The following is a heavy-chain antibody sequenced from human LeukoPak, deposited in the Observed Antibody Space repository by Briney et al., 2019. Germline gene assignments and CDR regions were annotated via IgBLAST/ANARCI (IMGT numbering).Heavy chain of an antibody. CDR3: AKDWRIVPTHFDY. Sequence: PGGSLRLSCASSGFTFSNYAMSWVRQAPGKGLEWVSAISGSGTNTYYADSVKGRFTISRDNSKNTVYLQMNSLRAEDTAVYYCAKDWRIVPTHFDYWGQGTLVTVSS. CDR2: ISGSGTNT. V-gene: IGHV3-23*01. CDR1: GFTFSNYA. D-gene: IGHD2-8*01. J-gene: IGHJ4*02.